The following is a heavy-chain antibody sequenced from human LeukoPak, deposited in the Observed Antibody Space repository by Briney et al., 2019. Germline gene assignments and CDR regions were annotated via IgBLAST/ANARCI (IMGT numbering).Heavy chain of an antibody. CDR3: ARDSGYCSSTSCSHIFDY. Sequence: ASVKVSCKASGYTFTGYYMHWMRQAPGQGLEWMGWINPNSGGTNYAQKFQGRVTMTRDTSISTAYMELSRLRSDDTAVYYCARDSGYCSSTSCSHIFDYWGQGTLVTVSS. V-gene: IGHV1-2*02. J-gene: IGHJ4*02. CDR2: INPNSGGT. D-gene: IGHD2-2*01. CDR1: GYTFTGYY.